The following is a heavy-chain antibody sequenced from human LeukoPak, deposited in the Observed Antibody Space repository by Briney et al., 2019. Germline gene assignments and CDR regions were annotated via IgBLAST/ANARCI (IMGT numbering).Heavy chain of an antibody. V-gene: IGHV3-23*01. CDR1: GFTFSSYA. Sequence: GGSLRLSCAASGFTFSSYAMSWVRQAPGKGLEWVSAISGSGGSTYYADSVKGRFTISRDNAKNSLYLQMNSLRAEDTAVYYCARYLITAALFDYWGQGTLVTVSS. D-gene: IGHD6-13*01. CDR3: ARYLITAALFDY. CDR2: ISGSGGST. J-gene: IGHJ4*02.